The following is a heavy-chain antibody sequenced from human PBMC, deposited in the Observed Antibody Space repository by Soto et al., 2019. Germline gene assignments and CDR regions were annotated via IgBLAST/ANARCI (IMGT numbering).Heavy chain of an antibody. J-gene: IGHJ4*02. D-gene: IGHD2-15*01. CDR3: ARYGSGECNRGSCYSPFDH. V-gene: IGHV4-30-4*01. CDR2: ISYSGST. Sequence: SETLSLTCTVSGRSISRVNYYVSWIRQPPGKGLEWIGDISYSGSTYYNPSLRSRVTISVDTSKTQFSLKLSSVTAADTAVYYCARYGSGECNRGSCYSPFDHWGQGTLVTVSS. CDR1: GRSISRVNYY.